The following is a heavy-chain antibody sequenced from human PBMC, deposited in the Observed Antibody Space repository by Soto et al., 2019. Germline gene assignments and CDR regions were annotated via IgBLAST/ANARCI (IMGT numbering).Heavy chain of an antibody. J-gene: IGHJ4*02. CDR3: ARDPARGGGSYLGYFDY. CDR1: GGSISSYY. D-gene: IGHD1-26*01. CDR2: IYYSGIT. V-gene: IGHV4-59*01. Sequence: SETLSLTCTVSGGSISSYYWSWIRQPPGKGLEWIGYIYYSGITDYNPSLKSRVTISVDTSKNQFSLKLSSVTAADTAVYYCARDPARGGGSYLGYFDYWGQGTPVTVSS.